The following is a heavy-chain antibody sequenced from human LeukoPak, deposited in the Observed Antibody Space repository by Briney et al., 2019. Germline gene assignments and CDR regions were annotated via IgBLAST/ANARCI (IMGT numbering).Heavy chain of an antibody. Sequence: PSETLSLTCTVSGYSITSGYYWGWIRQPPGKGLEGIGSIYHSGSAFYNPSLRSRVTISVDTSKNQFSLKLTSVTAADTAVYYCARPGTWITEGFDPWGQGTLVTVSS. J-gene: IGHJ5*02. D-gene: IGHD3-16*01. CDR1: GYSITSGYY. CDR2: IYHSGSA. CDR3: ARPGTWITEGFDP. V-gene: IGHV4-38-2*02.